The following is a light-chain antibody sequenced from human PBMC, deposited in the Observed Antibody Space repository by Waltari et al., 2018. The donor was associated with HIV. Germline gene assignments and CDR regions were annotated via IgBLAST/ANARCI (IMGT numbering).Light chain of an antibody. CDR2: DPS. CDR1: QDINNY. J-gene: IGKJ1*01. CDR3: QQYDNLPRT. Sequence: DIQMTQSPSSLPASVGDRVTITCQAIQDINNYLHWYQQKPGKAPKLLIYDPSSLETGVPARFSGSGSGTDFTFTISSLQPEDLATYYCQQYDNLPRTFGQGTKVEIK. V-gene: IGKV1-33*01.